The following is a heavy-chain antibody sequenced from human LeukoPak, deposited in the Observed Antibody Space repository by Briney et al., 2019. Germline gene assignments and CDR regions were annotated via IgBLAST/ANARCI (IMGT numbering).Heavy chain of an antibody. D-gene: IGHD1-26*01. CDR2: IYATGST. J-gene: IGHJ4*02. CDR3: GRQGYTASYYFLDF. V-gene: IGHV4-4*07. CDR1: GDFFRNYW. Sequence: SETLSLTCDVSGDFFRNYWWGWVRQPAGKGLEWIGRIYATGSTQFNPSLKSRLTLSVDTSTNQLSLKLTSVTAADTAVYFCGRQGYTASYYFLDFWSQGTLVTVSS.